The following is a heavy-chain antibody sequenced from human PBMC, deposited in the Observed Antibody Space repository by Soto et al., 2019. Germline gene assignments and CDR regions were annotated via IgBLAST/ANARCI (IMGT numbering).Heavy chain of an antibody. CDR3: ARVGYNSWSRYHYYGVDV. CDR1: GGTFSSYA. Sequence: QVRLVQSGAEVKKPGSSVKVSCEASGGTFSSYAVTWVRQAPGQGLEWMGGIIPIVTTPNYAQKFQGRLTISADKSTSTSYMELSSLRSEDTGVYYCARVGYNSWSRYHYYGVDVWGQGTTVIVSS. J-gene: IGHJ6*02. V-gene: IGHV1-69*06. CDR2: IIPIVTTP. D-gene: IGHD3-3*01.